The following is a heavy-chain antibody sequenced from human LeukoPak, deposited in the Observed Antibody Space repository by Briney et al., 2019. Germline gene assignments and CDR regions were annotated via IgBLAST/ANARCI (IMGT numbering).Heavy chain of an antibody. Sequence: GGSLRLSCAASGFIFSNYEMNWVRQAPGKGLEWVSAIRGSGDRTHYADSVKGRFTISRDNSKNTLYLQMNSLRAEDTAVYYCAKDSKIVGATFRSYHYMDVWGKGTAVTVSS. CDR3: AKDSKIVGATFRSYHYMDV. CDR2: IRGSGDRT. J-gene: IGHJ6*03. D-gene: IGHD1-26*01. CDR1: GFIFSNYE. V-gene: IGHV3-23*01.